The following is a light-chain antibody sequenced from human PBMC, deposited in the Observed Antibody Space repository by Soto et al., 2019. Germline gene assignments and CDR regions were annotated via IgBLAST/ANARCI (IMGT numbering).Light chain of an antibody. CDR2: DVT. CDR3: SSYAGSNNVV. J-gene: IGLJ2*01. CDR1: SSDVGGYNY. V-gene: IGLV2-11*01. Sequence: QSALTQPRSVSGSPGQSVTISCTGTSSDVGGYNYVSWYQQHPGKAPKLMIYDVTQRPSGVPDRFSGSKSGNTASLTVSGLQAEDEAGYYCSSYAGSNNVVFGGGTKLTVL.